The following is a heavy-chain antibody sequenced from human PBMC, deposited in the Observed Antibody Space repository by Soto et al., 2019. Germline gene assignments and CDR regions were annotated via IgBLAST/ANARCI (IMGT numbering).Heavy chain of an antibody. J-gene: IGHJ4*02. CDR1: GFTFSNYG. Sequence: QVQLVESGGGVVQPGRSLRLSYAASGFTFSNYGMHWVCQAPGKGLEWVAVISYHGSDKYYADSVKGRFTISRDNSKNTLYLQMDSLRAEETSVYYCAKDHLTTTVTKVGYCGQGTLVTLSS. CDR2: ISYHGSDK. V-gene: IGHV3-30*18. CDR3: AKDHLTTTVTKVGY. D-gene: IGHD4-17*01.